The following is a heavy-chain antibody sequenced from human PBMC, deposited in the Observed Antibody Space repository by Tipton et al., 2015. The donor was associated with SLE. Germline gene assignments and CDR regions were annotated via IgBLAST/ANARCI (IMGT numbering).Heavy chain of an antibody. CDR3: ARHAGGYDFEDYFDY. CDR2: IYYSGST. CDR1: GYSISSGSY. J-gene: IGHJ4*02. Sequence: TLSLTCAVSGYSISSGSYWGWIRQPPGKGLEWIGSIYYSGSTYYNPSLKSRVTISVDTSKNQFSLKLSSVTAAGTAVYYCARHAGGYDFEDYFDYWGQGTLVTVSS. D-gene: IGHD5-12*01. V-gene: IGHV4-38-2*01.